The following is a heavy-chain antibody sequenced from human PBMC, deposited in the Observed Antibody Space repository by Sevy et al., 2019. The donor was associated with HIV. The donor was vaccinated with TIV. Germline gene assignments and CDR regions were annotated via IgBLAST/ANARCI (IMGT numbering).Heavy chain of an antibody. J-gene: IGHJ5*02. CDR2: INHSGST. V-gene: IGHV4-34*01. Sequence: SETLSLTCAVYGGSFSGYYWSWIRQPPGKGLEWIGEINHSGSTNYNPSLKSRVTISVDTSKNQFSLKLSSVTAADTAVYYCARYQGWFDPWGQRTLVTVSS. CDR3: ARYQGWFDP. CDR1: GGSFSGYY.